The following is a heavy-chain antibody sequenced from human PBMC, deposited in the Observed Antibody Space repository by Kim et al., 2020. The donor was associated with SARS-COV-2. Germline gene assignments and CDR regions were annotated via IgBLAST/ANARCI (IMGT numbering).Heavy chain of an antibody. Sequence: SQTLSLTCAISGDSVSSNRTAWNWIRQSPSRGLEWLGRTYYRSKWYNDYAVSVKSRITINADTSKNRFSLQLNSVIPEDTAVYYCARDRESDYYVWGSYRYTRYCMDVWGQGTTVTVSS. V-gene: IGHV6-1*01. D-gene: IGHD3-16*02. CDR3: ARDRESDYYVWGSYRYTRYCMDV. CDR1: GDSVSSNRTA. CDR2: TYYRSKWYN. J-gene: IGHJ6*02.